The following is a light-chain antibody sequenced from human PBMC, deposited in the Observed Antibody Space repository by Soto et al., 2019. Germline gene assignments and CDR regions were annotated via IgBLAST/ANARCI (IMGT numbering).Light chain of an antibody. CDR2: DAS. V-gene: IGKV1-5*01. Sequence: DIQMTQSPSTLSASVGDRVTITCRASQTIFNWLAWYQRKPGRAPNLLIYDASSLQSGVPSTFRGSGSGTEFTLTISSLQPGDFATYYCQQYNSYPWTFGQGTKVDIK. CDR3: QQYNSYPWT. CDR1: QTIFNW. J-gene: IGKJ1*01.